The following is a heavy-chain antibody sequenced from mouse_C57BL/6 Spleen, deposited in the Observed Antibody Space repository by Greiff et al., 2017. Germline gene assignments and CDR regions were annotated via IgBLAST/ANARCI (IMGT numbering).Heavy chain of an antibody. Sequence: QVQLQQPGAELVRPGSSVKLSCKASGYTFTSYWMDWVKQRPGQGLEWIGNIYPSDSETHYNQKFKDKATLTVDKSSSTAYMQLSSLTSEDSAVYYCARGTAQALAYWGQGTLVTVSA. J-gene: IGHJ3*01. V-gene: IGHV1-61*01. CDR2: IYPSDSET. CDR1: GYTFTSYW. CDR3: ARGTAQALAY. D-gene: IGHD3-2*02.